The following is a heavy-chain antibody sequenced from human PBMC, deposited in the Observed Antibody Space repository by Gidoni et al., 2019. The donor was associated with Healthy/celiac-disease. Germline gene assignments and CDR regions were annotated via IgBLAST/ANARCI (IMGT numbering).Heavy chain of an antibody. J-gene: IGHJ6*02. V-gene: IGHV4-39*01. Sequence: QLQLQESGPGLVKPSETLSLTCTVSGGSISSSSYYWGWIRQPPGKGLEWIGSIYYSGSTYYNPSLKSRVTISVDTSKNQFSLKLSSVTAADTAVYYCARTSPPFYCSGGSCNTGYYYGMDVWGQGTTVTVSS. CDR2: IYYSGST. D-gene: IGHD2-15*01. CDR1: GGSISSSSYY. CDR3: ARTSPPFYCSGGSCNTGYYYGMDV.